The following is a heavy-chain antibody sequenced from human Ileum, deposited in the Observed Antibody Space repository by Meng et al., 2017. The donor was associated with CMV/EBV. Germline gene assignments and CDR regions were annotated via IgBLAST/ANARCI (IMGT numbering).Heavy chain of an antibody. CDR3: ARDFEPIPYGMDV. D-gene: IGHD3-9*01. J-gene: IGHJ6*02. Sequence: GEFLKISCAASGFTVSSNYMTWVRQAPGKGLEWVAVISYDGSNKYYADSVKGRFTISRDNSKNTLYLQMNSLRAEDTAVYYCARDFEPIPYGMDVWGQGTTVTVSS. V-gene: IGHV3-30-3*01. CDR1: GFTVSSNY. CDR2: ISYDGSNK.